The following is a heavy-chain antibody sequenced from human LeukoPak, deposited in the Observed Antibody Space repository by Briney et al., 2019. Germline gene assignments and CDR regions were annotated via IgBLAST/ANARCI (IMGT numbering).Heavy chain of an antibody. CDR2: IYYSGST. CDR1: GGSISSSGYY. Sequence: PSETLSLTCTVSGGSISSSGYYWGWLRPPPGKGLEWLGNIYYSGSTHYNPSLKSRVTISVDTSKNQFSLKLNSVTAADTAVYYCARLRGGSGSYYGDYWGQGTLVTVSS. CDR3: ARLRGGSGSYYGDY. J-gene: IGHJ4*02. D-gene: IGHD3-10*01. V-gene: IGHV4-39*01.